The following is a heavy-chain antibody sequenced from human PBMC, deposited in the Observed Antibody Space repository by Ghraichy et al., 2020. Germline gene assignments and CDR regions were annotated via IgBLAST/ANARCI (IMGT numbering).Heavy chain of an antibody. CDR2: ISGSGGST. Sequence: GESLNISCAASGFTFSSYAMSWVRQAPGKGLEWVSAISGSGGSTYYADSVKGRFTISRDNSKNTLYLQMNSLRAEDTAVYYCAKGIAARPFDYWGQGTLVTVSS. CDR1: GFTFSSYA. CDR3: AKGIAARPFDY. J-gene: IGHJ4*02. V-gene: IGHV3-23*01. D-gene: IGHD6-6*01.